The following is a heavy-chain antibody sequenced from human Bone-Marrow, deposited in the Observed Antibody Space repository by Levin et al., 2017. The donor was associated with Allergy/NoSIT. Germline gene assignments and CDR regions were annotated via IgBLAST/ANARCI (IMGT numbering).Heavy chain of an antibody. D-gene: IGHD1-26*01. J-gene: IGHJ4*02. V-gene: IGHV1-2*06. CDR3: VRGGGGTWDLDY. CDR2: INPNSGAT. CDR1: GYTFTALH. Sequence: GESLKISCQTSGYTFTALHVHWVRQAPGQGLEWMGRINPNSGATDYARKFQGRVNMTRDMSIRTVYLELATLRSDDTAVFFCVRGGGGTWDLDYWGQGTLVTVSS.